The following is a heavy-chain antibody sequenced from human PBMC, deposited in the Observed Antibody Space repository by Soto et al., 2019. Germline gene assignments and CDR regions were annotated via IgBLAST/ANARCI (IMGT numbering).Heavy chain of an antibody. V-gene: IGHV1-46*01. CDR3: ARGVQLNYYYYYGMDV. Sequence: ASVKVSCKASGYTFTSYYMHWVRQAHGQGLEWMGIINPSGGSTSYAQKFQGRVTMTRDTSTSTVYMELSSLRSEDTAVYYCARGVQLNYYYYYGMDVWGQGTTVTVSS. J-gene: IGHJ6*02. CDR2: INPSGGST. D-gene: IGHD3-10*01. CDR1: GYTFTSYY.